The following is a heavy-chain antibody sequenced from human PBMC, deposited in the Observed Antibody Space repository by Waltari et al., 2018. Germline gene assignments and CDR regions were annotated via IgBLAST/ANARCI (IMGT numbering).Heavy chain of an antibody. Sequence: VQLVESGGGLVQPGGSLRLSCISSGFAFDTFAMSWVRRAPGKGLEWVATIVGNGYTYYRDALRGRVGIFRDNSRNTVFLQMDSLRGEDTAVYYCARDECTGGDCYSHFHYWGQGTLVTVSS. V-gene: IGHV3-23*04. D-gene: IGHD2-21*02. J-gene: IGHJ4*02. CDR1: GFAFDTFA. CDR2: IVGNGYT. CDR3: ARDECTGGDCYSHFHY.